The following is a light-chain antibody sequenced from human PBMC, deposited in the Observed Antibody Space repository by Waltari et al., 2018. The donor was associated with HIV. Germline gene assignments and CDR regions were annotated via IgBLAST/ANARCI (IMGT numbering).Light chain of an antibody. CDR2: DAS. V-gene: IGKV3-11*01. CDR3: QQRSNWPALT. Sequence: EIVLTQSPATLSLSPGESATLSCRASQSVSTYLAWYQQKPGQAPRLLTFDASTRATGVPARFSGSGSGTEFTLTIDSLEPEDVAVYYCQQRSNWPALTFGGGTKVDI. J-gene: IGKJ4*01. CDR1: QSVSTY.